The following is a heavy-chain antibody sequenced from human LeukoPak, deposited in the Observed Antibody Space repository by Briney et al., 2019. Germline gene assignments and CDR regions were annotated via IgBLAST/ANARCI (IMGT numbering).Heavy chain of an antibody. J-gene: IGHJ4*02. CDR1: GGSVSSGSYY. CDR3: ARVPISLYYFDY. Sequence: SETLSRTCTVSGGSVSSGSYYWTWIRQPPGKGLEWIGYIYYSGSSNYNPSLKSRVTISVDTSKNQFSLKLSSVTASDTAVYYCARVPISLYYFDYWGQGILVTVSS. V-gene: IGHV4-61*01. CDR2: IYYSGSS. D-gene: IGHD1-1*01.